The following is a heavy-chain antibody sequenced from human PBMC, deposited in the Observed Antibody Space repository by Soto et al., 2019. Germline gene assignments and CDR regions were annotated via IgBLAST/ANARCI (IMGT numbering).Heavy chain of an antibody. Sequence: VPLVQSGVEVKKPGASVKVSCKASGYSFSTYGISWVRQAPGQGLEWMGLISGLNGNSNYAQNLQGRVHMTTDTSTSTAYMELRRLGFDDTAMYYCARDLFGEDSASYFDYWGQGTLVTVSS. J-gene: IGHJ4*02. CDR3: ARDLFGEDSASYFDY. V-gene: IGHV1-18*01. D-gene: IGHD1-26*01. CDR2: ISGLNGNS. CDR1: GYSFSTYG.